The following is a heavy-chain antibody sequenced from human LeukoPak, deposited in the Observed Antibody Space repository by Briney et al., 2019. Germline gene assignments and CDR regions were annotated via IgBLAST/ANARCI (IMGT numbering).Heavy chain of an antibody. CDR3: ARKLSTTYYYYGMDV. V-gene: IGHV1-3*01. J-gene: IGHJ6*02. Sequence: GASVKVSCKASGYTFTSHAMHWVRQAPGQRLEWMGWINAGNGNTKYSQKFQGRVTITRDTSASTAYMELSSLRSEDTAVYYCARKLSTTYYYYGMDVWGQGTTVTVSS. D-gene: IGHD1-1*01. CDR2: INAGNGNT. CDR1: GYTFTSHA.